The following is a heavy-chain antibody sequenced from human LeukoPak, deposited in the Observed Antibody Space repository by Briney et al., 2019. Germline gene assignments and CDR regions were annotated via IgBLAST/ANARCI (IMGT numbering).Heavy chain of an antibody. CDR2: FDPEDGET. D-gene: IGHD2-15*01. V-gene: IGHV1-24*01. CDR1: GYTLTELS. CDR3: ASGSGRYYYYGMDV. Sequence: ASVKVSCKVSGYTLTELSMHWVRQAPGKGLEWMGGFDPEDGETIYAQKFQGRVTMTEDTSTDTAYMELSSLRSEDTAVYYCASGSGRYYYYGMDVWGQGTTVTVSS. J-gene: IGHJ6*02.